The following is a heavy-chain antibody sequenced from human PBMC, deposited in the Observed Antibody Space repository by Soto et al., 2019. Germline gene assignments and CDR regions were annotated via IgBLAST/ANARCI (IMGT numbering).Heavy chain of an antibody. J-gene: IGHJ4*02. D-gene: IGHD6-13*01. Sequence: QLQLQESSAGLVKSSETLSLTCSVSGGSISSRESYWGWIRQPPGKGLEWIGTIYYSGSTYYNPSLKSRVTISVDTSKNQFSLKLSSVTAADTAANYCARHWGRGAAGTCYNWGQGTLVTVSS. CDR3: ARHWGRGAAGTCYN. V-gene: IGHV4-39*01. CDR1: GGSISSRESY. CDR2: IYYSGST.